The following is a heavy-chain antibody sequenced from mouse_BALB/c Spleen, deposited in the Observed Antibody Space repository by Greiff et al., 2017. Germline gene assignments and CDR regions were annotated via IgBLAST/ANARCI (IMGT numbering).Heavy chain of an antibody. J-gene: IGHJ4*01. CDR2: IRSKANNHAT. V-gene: IGHV6-6*01. CDR1: GFTFSDAW. CDR3: TRGGYYVRYYAMDD. Sequence: DVKLVESGGGLVQPGGSMKLSCAASGFTFSDAWMDWVRQSPEKGLEWVAEIRSKANNHATYYAESVQGRFTISRDDSKSSVYLQMNSLRAEETGINYCTRGGYYVRYYAMDDWGQGTSVTVSS. D-gene: IGHD2-3*01.